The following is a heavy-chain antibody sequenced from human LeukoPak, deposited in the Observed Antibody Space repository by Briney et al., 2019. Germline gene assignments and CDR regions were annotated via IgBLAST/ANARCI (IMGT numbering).Heavy chain of an antibody. J-gene: IGHJ2*01. Sequence: SETLSLTCTVSGGSISSYYWSWIRQPPGKGLEWIGEINHSGSTNYNPSLKSRVTISVDTSKNQFSLKLSSVTAADTAVYYCARGGQPKYSSSWYSWYFDLWGRGTLVTVSS. CDR1: GGSISSYY. D-gene: IGHD6-13*01. V-gene: IGHV4-34*01. CDR2: INHSGST. CDR3: ARGGQPKYSSSWYSWYFDL.